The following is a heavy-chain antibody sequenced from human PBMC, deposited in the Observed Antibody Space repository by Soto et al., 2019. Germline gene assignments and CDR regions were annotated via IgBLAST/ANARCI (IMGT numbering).Heavy chain of an antibody. J-gene: IGHJ6*02. CDR1: GFSFSSYN. D-gene: IGHD4-17*01. Sequence: GGSLRLSCAASGFSFSSYNTNWVRQAPGKGLEWVSYISRSSSTISYADSVKGRFTISRDNAKNSLYLQMNSLRDEDTAVYYCARDSVLTTVTMDVWGQGTTVTVSS. CDR3: ARDSVLTTVTMDV. V-gene: IGHV3-48*02. CDR2: ISRSSSTI.